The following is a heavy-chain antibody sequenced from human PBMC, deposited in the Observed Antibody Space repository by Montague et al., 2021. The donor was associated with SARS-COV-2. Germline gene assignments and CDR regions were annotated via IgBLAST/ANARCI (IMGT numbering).Heavy chain of an antibody. J-gene: IGHJ6*02. D-gene: IGHD2-2*01. CDR2: IYYSGGT. Sequence: TLSLTRTVSGGSISSGGYYWSWIRQHPGKGLEWIGYIYYSGGTYYXPSLKSRVTISVDTSKNQFSLKLSSVTAADTAVYYCATESVVPASLYYYGMDVWGQGTTVTVSS. CDR3: ATESVVPASLYYYGMDV. V-gene: IGHV4-31*03. CDR1: GGSISSGGYY.